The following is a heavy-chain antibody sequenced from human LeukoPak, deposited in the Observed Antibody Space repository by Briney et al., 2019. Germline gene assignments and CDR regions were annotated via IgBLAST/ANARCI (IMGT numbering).Heavy chain of an antibody. D-gene: IGHD3-22*01. CDR1: GGTFSSYA. J-gene: IGHJ4*02. Sequence: GASLKVSCKASGGTFSSYAISWVRQAPGQGLEWMGGIIPIFGTANYAQKFQGRVTITADESTSTAYMELSSLRSEDTAVYYCARAPHYYDSSGYYGEYWGQGTLVTVSS. CDR3: ARAPHYYDSSGYYGEY. V-gene: IGHV1-69*01. CDR2: IIPIFGTA.